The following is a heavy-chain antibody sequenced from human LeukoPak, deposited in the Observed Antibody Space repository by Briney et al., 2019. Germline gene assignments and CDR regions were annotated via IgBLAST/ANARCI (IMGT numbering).Heavy chain of an antibody. CDR1: DNSFSGKG. CDR3: VREEWCSNGDFYLNAFDI. D-gene: IGHD2-8*01. CDR2: ISPYSGKT. J-gene: IGHJ3*02. V-gene: IGHV1-18*01. Sequence: ASVTVSCMASDNSFSGKGFIWVRQAPGQGLEWMAYISPYSGKTKYVQKIQGRVTVTTHTTTTTSYLELRSLNSDDTAVYYWVREEWCSNGDFYLNAFDIWGQGTMVIVSS.